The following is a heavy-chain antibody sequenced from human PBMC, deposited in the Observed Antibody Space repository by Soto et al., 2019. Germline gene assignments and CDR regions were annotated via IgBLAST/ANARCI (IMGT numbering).Heavy chain of an antibody. V-gene: IGHV2-5*02. D-gene: IGHD6-6*01. Sequence: QITLKESGPTLVKPTQTLTLTCTFSGFSLSTSGVGVGWIRQPPGKALEWLALIYWDDDKRYSPSLKSRLTITNDTSKNQVVLTMSNMDPVDTATYYCAHSRIAARRLGYYFDYWGQGTLVTVSS. CDR2: IYWDDDK. J-gene: IGHJ4*02. CDR1: GFSLSTSGVG. CDR3: AHSRIAARRLGYYFDY.